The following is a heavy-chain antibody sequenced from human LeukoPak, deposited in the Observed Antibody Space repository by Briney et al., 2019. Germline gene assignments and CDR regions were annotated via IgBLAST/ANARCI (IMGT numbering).Heavy chain of an antibody. J-gene: IGHJ4*02. CDR3: ARDRASRRQLAYYFDY. CDR1: GYTFTGYY. Sequence: ASVKVSCKASGYTFTGYYMHWVRQAPGQGLEWMGWINPNSGGTNYAQKFQGRVTMTRDTSISTAYMELSRLRSDDTAVYYCARDRASRRQLAYYFDYWGQGTLVTVSS. CDR2: INPNSGGT. D-gene: IGHD6-6*01. V-gene: IGHV1-2*02.